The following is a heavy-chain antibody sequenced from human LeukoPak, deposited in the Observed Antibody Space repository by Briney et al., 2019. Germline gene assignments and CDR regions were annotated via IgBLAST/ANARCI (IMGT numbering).Heavy chain of an antibody. CDR3: AREKITMVRGAPNWFDP. J-gene: IGHJ5*02. D-gene: IGHD3-10*01. Sequence: SETLSLTCTVSGGSISSHYWSWIRQPPGKGLECIGYIYYSGSTNYNPSLKSRVTISVDTSKNQFSLKLSSVTAADTAVYYCAREKITMVRGAPNWFDPWGQGTLVTVSS. CDR1: GGSISSHY. V-gene: IGHV4-59*11. CDR2: IYYSGST.